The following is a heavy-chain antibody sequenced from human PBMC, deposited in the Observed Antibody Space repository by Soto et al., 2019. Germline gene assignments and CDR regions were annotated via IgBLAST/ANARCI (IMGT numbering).Heavy chain of an antibody. J-gene: IGHJ4*02. CDR1: RGTFNTYS. CDR3: ARGVELGPFDY. CDR2: LIPLYGTP. Sequence: ASVKVSCKSSRGTFNTYSSNWVRQAPGKGLESMGGLIPLYGTPHYAQSFQDRVTISADESSRTVYMFLTSLTSEDTAVYFCARGVELGPFDYWGQGXLVTVHS. D-gene: IGHD3-3*01. V-gene: IGHV1-69*13.